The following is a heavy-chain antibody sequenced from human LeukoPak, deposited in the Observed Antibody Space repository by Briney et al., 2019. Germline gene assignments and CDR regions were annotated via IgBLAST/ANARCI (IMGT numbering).Heavy chain of an antibody. D-gene: IGHD2-2*01. J-gene: IGHJ5*02. V-gene: IGHV3-15*01. CDR3: AKYCISADCYANWFGP. CDR2: SKSKTDGGTT. Sequence: GGSLRLSCAGSGFTLSIAWMTRVRQAPGKGLEWVGLSKSKTDGGTTDYAAPVKGRFTISRDDSKNTLYLQMNSLKTEDTAVYYCAKYCISADCYANWFGPWGQGTLVTVSS. CDR1: GFTLSIAW.